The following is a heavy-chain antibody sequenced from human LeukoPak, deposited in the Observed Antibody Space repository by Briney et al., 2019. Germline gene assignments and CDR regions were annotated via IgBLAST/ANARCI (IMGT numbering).Heavy chain of an antibody. V-gene: IGHV3-7*01. CDR2: IKQDGSEK. CDR1: GFTLSSYG. D-gene: IGHD3-22*01. J-gene: IGHJ4*02. CDR3: ARTEYYYDSSGYYLYYFDY. Sequence: GGSLRLSCAASGFTLSSYGMHWVRQAPGKGLEWVANIKQDGSEKYYVDSVKGRFTISRDNAKNSLYLQMNSLRAEDTAVYYCARTEYYYDSSGYYLYYFDYWGQGTLVTVSS.